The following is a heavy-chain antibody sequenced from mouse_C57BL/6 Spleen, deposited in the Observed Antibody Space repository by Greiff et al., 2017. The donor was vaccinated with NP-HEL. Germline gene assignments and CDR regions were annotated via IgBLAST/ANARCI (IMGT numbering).Heavy chain of an antibody. D-gene: IGHD1-1*01. CDR1: GFTFSDYY. V-gene: IGHV5-12*01. CDR2: ISNGGGST. Sequence: EVQLVESGGGLVQPGGSLKLSCAASGFTFSDYYMYWVRQTPEKRLEWVAYISNGGGSTYYPDTVQGRFTISRDNAKNTLYLQMSRLKSEDTAMYYCARRGITTVVFDYWGQGTTLTVSS. CDR3: ARRGITTVVFDY. J-gene: IGHJ2*01.